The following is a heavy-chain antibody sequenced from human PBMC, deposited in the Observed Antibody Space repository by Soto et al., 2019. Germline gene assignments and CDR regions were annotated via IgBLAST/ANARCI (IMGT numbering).Heavy chain of an antibody. Sequence: GRSLRLSWAASVFIFSSYGMHWVGQAPGKGLEWVAVISYDGSNKYYADSVKGRFTISRDNSKNTLYLQMNSLRAEDTAVYYCATNVEATMIVASEGAFDIWGQGTMVTVSS. V-gene: IGHV3-30*03. J-gene: IGHJ3*02. CDR1: VFIFSSYG. CDR3: ATNVEATMIVASEGAFDI. D-gene: IGHD3-22*01. CDR2: ISYDGSNK.